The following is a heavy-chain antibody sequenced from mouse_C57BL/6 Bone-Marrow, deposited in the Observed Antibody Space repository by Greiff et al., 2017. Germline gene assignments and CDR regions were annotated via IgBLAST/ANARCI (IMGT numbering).Heavy chain of an antibody. CDR3: ARLITTVVEAMDY. Sequence: VQLKESGGDLVKPGGSLKLSCAASGFTFSSYGMSWVRQTPDKRLEWVATISSGGSYTYYPDSVKGRFTISRDNAKNTLYLQMSSLKSEDTAMYYCARLITTVVEAMDYWGQGTSVTVSS. V-gene: IGHV5-6*01. D-gene: IGHD1-1*01. CDR2: ISSGGSYT. CDR1: GFTFSSYG. J-gene: IGHJ4*01.